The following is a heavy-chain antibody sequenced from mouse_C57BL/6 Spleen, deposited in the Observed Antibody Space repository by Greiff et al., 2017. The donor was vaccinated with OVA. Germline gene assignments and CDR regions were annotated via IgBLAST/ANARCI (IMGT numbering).Heavy chain of an antibody. Sequence: QVQLKQPGAELVKPGASVKLSCKASGYTFTSYWMHWVKQRPGRGLEWIGRIDPNSGGTKYNEKFKSKATLTVDKPSSTAYMQLSSLTSEDSAVYYCASYDGYSYWYFDVWGTGTTVTVSS. J-gene: IGHJ1*03. CDR1: GYTFTSYW. CDR3: ASYDGYSYWYFDV. CDR2: IDPNSGGT. V-gene: IGHV1-72*01. D-gene: IGHD2-3*01.